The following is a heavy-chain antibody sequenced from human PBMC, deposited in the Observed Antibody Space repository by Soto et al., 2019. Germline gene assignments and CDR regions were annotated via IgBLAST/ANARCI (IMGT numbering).Heavy chain of an antibody. CDR3: ARVKSKVVPAATH. Sequence: EVQLVESGGGLVQPGGSLRLSCAASGFTVSSNYMSWVRQAPGKGLEWVSVIYSGGSTYYADSVKGRFTISRDNSKNTLYLQMNSLRAEDTAVYYCARVKSKVVPAATHWRQGTLVTVSS. V-gene: IGHV3-66*01. J-gene: IGHJ4*02. D-gene: IGHD2-2*01. CDR2: IYSGGST. CDR1: GFTVSSNY.